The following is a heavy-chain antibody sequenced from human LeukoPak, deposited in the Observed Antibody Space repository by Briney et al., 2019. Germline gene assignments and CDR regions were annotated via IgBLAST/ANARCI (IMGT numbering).Heavy chain of an antibody. D-gene: IGHD2-21*02. CDR3: AKDLYGDCSFGVDY. V-gene: IGHV3-30*18. CDR2: ISYDGSNK. CDR1: GFTFSSYG. J-gene: IGHJ4*02. Sequence: GGSLRLSCAASGFTFSSYGMHWVRQAPGKGLEWVAVISYDGSNKYYADSVKGRFTISRDNSKNTLYLQMNSLRAEDTAVYYCAKDLYGDCSFGVDYWGQGTLVTVSS.